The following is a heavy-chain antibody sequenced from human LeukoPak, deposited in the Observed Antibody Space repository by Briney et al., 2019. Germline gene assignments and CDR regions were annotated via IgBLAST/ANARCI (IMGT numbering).Heavy chain of an antibody. CDR3: ARAQTVYYYGSGSYLGWFDP. CDR1: GGSISSGGYY. Sequence: PSETLSLTCTVSGGSISSGGYYWSWIRQHPGKGLEWIGYIYYSGSTYYNPSFKSRVTISVDTSKNQFSLKLSSVTAADTAVYYCARAQTVYYYGSGSYLGWFDPWGQGTLVTVSS. D-gene: IGHD3-10*01. V-gene: IGHV4-31*03. CDR2: IYYSGST. J-gene: IGHJ5*02.